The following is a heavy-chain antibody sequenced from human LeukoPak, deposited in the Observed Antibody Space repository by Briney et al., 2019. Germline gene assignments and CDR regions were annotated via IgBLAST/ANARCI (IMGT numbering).Heavy chain of an antibody. Sequence: GASVKVSCKASGYTFTSYYMHWVRQAPGQGLEWMGIINPSGGSTSYAQKFQGRVTMTRDTSTSTVYMELSSLRSEDTAVYYCATVLSSGSYGGGSYFDYWGQGTLVTVS. D-gene: IGHD1-26*01. CDR2: INPSGGST. V-gene: IGHV1-46*01. J-gene: IGHJ4*02. CDR3: ATVLSSGSYGGGSYFDY. CDR1: GYTFTSYY.